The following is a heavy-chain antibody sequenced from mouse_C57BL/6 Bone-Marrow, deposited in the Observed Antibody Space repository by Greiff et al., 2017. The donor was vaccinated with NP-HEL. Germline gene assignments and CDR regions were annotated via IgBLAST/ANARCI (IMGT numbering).Heavy chain of an antibody. CDR3: ARPSSGYVAWFAY. CDR1: GYSFTSYY. D-gene: IGHD3-2*02. Sequence: QVQLKQSGPELVKPGASVKISCKASGYSFTSYYIHWVKQRPGQGLEWIGWIYPGSGNTKYNEKFKGKATLTADTSSSTAYMQLSSLTSEDSAVYYCARPSSGYVAWFAYWGQGTLVTVSA. V-gene: IGHV1-66*01. CDR2: IYPGSGNT. J-gene: IGHJ3*01.